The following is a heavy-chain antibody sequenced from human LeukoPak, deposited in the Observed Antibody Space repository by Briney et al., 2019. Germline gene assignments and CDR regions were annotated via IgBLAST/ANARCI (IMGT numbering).Heavy chain of an antibody. CDR1: GFTFSSYA. V-gene: IGHV3-23*01. CDR3: AKALEPGSDRNAFDI. Sequence: RGSLRLSCAASGFTFSSYAMSWVRQAPGKGLEWVSAISGSGGSTYYADSVKGRFTISRDNSKNTLYLQMNSLRAEDTAVYYCAKALEPGSDRNAFDIWGQGTMVTVSS. J-gene: IGHJ3*02. D-gene: IGHD1-1*01. CDR2: ISGSGGST.